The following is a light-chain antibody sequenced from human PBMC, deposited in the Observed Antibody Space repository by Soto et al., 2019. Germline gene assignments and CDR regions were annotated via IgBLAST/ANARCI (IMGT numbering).Light chain of an antibody. Sequence: EIVLTQSPGTLSLSPGDRATLSCRASQNLGSGYLAWYQQKPGQAPRILIYAASSRATGIPDRLSGSGSGTDFSLTISRLEPEDFAVYYCQQYDTSPRTFGQGTKVDIK. CDR3: QQYDTSPRT. V-gene: IGKV3-20*01. CDR1: QNLGSGY. J-gene: IGKJ1*01. CDR2: AAS.